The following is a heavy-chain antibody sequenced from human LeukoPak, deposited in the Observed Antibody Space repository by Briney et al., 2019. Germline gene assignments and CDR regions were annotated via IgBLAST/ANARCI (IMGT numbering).Heavy chain of an antibody. V-gene: IGHV1-18*01. J-gene: IGHJ4*02. Sequence: ASVKVSCKASGYTFTSYGISWVRQAPGQGLEWMGWISAYNGNTNYAQKLQGRVTMTTDTSTSTAYMELRSLRSDDTAVYYCARIPLGYCTNGVCYGGYFDYWGQGTLVTVSS. D-gene: IGHD2-8*01. CDR2: ISAYNGNT. CDR3: ARIPLGYCTNGVCYGGYFDY. CDR1: GYTFTSYG.